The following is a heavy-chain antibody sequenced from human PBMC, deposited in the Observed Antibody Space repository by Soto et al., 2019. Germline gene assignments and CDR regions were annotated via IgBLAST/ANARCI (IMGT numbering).Heavy chain of an antibody. CDR1: GGSISSGGYY. CDR3: ARGRDDYGDSDAFDI. D-gene: IGHD4-17*01. CDR2: IYYSGST. V-gene: IGHV4-31*03. J-gene: IGHJ3*02. Sequence: QVQLQESGPGLVKPSQTLSLTCTVSGGSISSGGYYWSWIRQHPGKGLEWIGYIYYSGSTYYNPSLKSRVTIAVDTSKNQCSLKLSSVTAADTAVYYCARGRDDYGDSDAFDIWGQGTMVTVSS.